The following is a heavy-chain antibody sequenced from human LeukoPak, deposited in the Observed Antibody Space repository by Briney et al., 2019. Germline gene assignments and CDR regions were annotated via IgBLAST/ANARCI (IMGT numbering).Heavy chain of an antibody. D-gene: IGHD4-17*01. Sequence: GGSLRLSCTASGFTFSSYEMNWVRQAPGKGLEWVSGINWNGGSTGYADSVKGRFTISRDNAKNSLYLQMNSLRAEDTALYYCARGGGMTTVIDYWGQGTLVTVSS. CDR1: GFTFSSYE. J-gene: IGHJ4*02. V-gene: IGHV3-20*04. CDR3: ARGGGMTTVIDY. CDR2: INWNGGST.